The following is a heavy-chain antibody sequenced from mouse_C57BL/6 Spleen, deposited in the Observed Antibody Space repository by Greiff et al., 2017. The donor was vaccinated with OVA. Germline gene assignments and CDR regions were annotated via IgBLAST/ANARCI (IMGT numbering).Heavy chain of an antibody. CDR1: VFSLSTSGMG. Sequence: QVTLKESGPGILQSSQTLSLTCSFSVFSLSTSGMGVSWIRQPSGKGLEWLAHIYWDDDKRYNPSLKSRLTISKDTSRNQVFLKITSVDTADTATYYCARAGVYFDYWGQGNTLTGSS. J-gene: IGHJ2*01. V-gene: IGHV8-12*01. CDR3: ARAGVYFDY. CDR2: IYWDDDK.